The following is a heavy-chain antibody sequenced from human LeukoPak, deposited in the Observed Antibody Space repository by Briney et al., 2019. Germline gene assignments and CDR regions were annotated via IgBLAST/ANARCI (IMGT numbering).Heavy chain of an antibody. J-gene: IGHJ5*02. CDR3: ARDTAAAGRAWFDP. V-gene: IGHV1-2*02. CDR2: INPNSGGT. D-gene: IGHD6-13*01. CDR1: GYTFTGYY. Sequence: ASVRVSCKASGYTFTGYYMHWVRQAPGQGLEWMGWINPNSGGTNYAQKFQGRVTMTRDTSISTAYMELSRLRSDDTAVYYCARDTAAAGRAWFDPWGQGTLVTVSS.